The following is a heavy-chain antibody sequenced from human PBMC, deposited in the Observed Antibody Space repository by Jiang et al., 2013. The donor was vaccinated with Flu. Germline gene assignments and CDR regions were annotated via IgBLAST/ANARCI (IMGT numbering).Heavy chain of an antibody. Sequence: GAEVKKPGASVKVSCKASGYTFTSYAMHWVRQAPGQRLEWMGWIDAGNGNTKYSQKLQGRVTITRDTSASTAYMELSSLRSEDTAVYYCAREGYGDYDTYFDYWGQGTLVTVSS. CDR1: GYTFTSYA. CDR3: AREGYGDYDTYFDY. J-gene: IGHJ4*02. D-gene: IGHD4-17*01. CDR2: IDAGNGNT. V-gene: IGHV1-3*01.